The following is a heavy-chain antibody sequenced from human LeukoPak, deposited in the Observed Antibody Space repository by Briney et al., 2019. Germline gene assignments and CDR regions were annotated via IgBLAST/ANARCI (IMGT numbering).Heavy chain of an antibody. D-gene: IGHD3-10*01. V-gene: IGHV3-48*01. CDR3: ARVSVLWFGTAFDY. CDR2: ISSSSSTI. Sequence: GGSLRLSCAASGFTFSSYSMNWVRQAPGKGLEWVSYISSSSSTIYYPDSVKGRFTISRDNAKNSLYLQMNSLRAEDTAVYYCARVSVLWFGTAFDYWGQGTLVTVSS. CDR1: GFTFSSYS. J-gene: IGHJ4*02.